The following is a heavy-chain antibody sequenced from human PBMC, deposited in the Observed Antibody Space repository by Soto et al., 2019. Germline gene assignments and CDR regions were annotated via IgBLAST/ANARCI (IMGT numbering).Heavy chain of an antibody. CDR1: GFTFSSYS. J-gene: IGHJ4*02. Sequence: GGSLRLSCAASGFTFSSYSMNWVRQAPGKGLEWVSYISSSSSTIYYADSVKGRFTISRDNAKNSLYRQMNSLRAEDTAVYYCARSQPGDYDYIWGSYRYPIDYWGQGTLVTVSS. CDR3: ARSQPGDYDYIWGSYRYPIDY. V-gene: IGHV3-48*01. D-gene: IGHD3-16*02. CDR2: ISSSSSTI.